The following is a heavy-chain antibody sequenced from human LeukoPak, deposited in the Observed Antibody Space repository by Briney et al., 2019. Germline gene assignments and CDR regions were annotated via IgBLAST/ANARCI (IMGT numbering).Heavy chain of an antibody. CDR2: ISGSGGST. CDR3: AKSSFSLGYSSGRFDY. V-gene: IGHV3-23*01. D-gene: IGHD6-19*01. Sequence: GRSLRLSCAASGFTFSSYAMSWVRQAPGKGLEWVSAISGSGGSTYYADSVKGRFTISRDNSKNTLYLQMNSLRAEDTAVYYCAKSSFSLGYSSGRFDYWGQGTLVTVSS. CDR1: GFTFSSYA. J-gene: IGHJ4*02.